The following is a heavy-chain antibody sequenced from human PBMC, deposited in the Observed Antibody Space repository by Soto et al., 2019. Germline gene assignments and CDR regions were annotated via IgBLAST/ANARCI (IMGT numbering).Heavy chain of an antibody. D-gene: IGHD6-13*01. CDR3: ARGFWGYSIT. CDR2: IYYSGST. Sequence: PSETLSLTCTVSGGSISSYYWSWIRQPPGKGLEWIGYIYYSGSTNYNPSLKSRVTISVDTSKNQFSLKLSSMTAADTAVYYCARGFWGYSITWGQGTLVTVPQ. CDR1: GGSISSYY. J-gene: IGHJ5*02. V-gene: IGHV4-59*01.